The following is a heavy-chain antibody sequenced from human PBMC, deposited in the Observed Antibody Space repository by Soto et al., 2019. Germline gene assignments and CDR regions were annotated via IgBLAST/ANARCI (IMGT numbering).Heavy chain of an antibody. Sequence: VQLVESGGGVVQPGRSLRLSCAASGFNFSRYGMHWVRQAPGKGREWVAVIWSDGSYKNYGDSVKGRFTISRDNSKNTLDLVMNSLRAEDTAMYYCARDPKLLLEYYFDLWGQGTLVTVSS. D-gene: IGHD3-22*01. V-gene: IGHV3-33*01. CDR3: ARDPKLLLEYYFDL. CDR2: IWSDGSYK. J-gene: IGHJ4*02. CDR1: GFNFSRYG.